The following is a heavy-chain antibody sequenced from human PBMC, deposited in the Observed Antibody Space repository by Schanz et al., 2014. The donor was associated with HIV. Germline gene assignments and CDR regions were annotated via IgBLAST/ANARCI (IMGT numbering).Heavy chain of an antibody. CDR2: ISGSGGST. CDR1: GFSFSDAW. Sequence: EVQLLESRGGLVKPGGSLRLSCVTSGFSFSDAWMSWVRQAAGKGLEWVSVISGSGGSTYYADSVKGRFTISRDNSKNTLYLQMNRLRAEDTAVYYCAKVARWDYYGMDVWGPGTTVTVSS. J-gene: IGHJ6*02. V-gene: IGHV3-23*01. CDR3: AKVARWDYYGMDV.